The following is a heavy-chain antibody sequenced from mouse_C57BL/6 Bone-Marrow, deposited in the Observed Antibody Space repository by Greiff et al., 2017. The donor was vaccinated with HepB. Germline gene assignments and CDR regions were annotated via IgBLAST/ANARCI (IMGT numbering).Heavy chain of an antibody. J-gene: IGHJ1*03. Sequence: DVKLQESGPGLAKPSQTLSLTCSVTGYSITSDYWNWIRKFPGNKLEYMGYISYSGSTYYNPSLKSRISITRDTSKNQYYLQLNSVTTEDTATYYCARYIPDYYGSSYWYFDVWGTGTTVTVSS. CDR2: ISYSGST. D-gene: IGHD1-1*01. CDR1: GYSITSDY. V-gene: IGHV3-8*01. CDR3: ARYIPDYYGSSYWYFDV.